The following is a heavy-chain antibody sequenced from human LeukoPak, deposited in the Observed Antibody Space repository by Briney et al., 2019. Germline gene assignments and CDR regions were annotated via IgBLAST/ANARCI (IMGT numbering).Heavy chain of an antibody. Sequence: GASVKVSCKASGGTFSSYAISWVRQAPGQGLEWMGGIIPIFGTANYAQKFQGRVTITTDESTSTAYMELSSLRSEDTAVYYCARDRGYYDSSGWEAFDIWDQGTMVTVSS. J-gene: IGHJ3*02. CDR2: IIPIFGTA. CDR1: GGTFSSYA. V-gene: IGHV1-69*05. CDR3: ARDRGYYDSSGWEAFDI. D-gene: IGHD3-22*01.